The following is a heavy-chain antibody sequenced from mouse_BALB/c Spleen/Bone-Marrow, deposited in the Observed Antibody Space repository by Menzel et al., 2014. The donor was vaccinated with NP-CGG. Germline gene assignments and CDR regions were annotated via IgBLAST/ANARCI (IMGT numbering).Heavy chain of an antibody. V-gene: IGHV14-3*02. CDR1: GFNIKDTY. CDR3: ARWEYYAMDY. CDR2: IDPANGNT. J-gene: IGHJ4*01. D-gene: IGHD4-1*01. Sequence: VQLQQSGAELVKPGASAKLPCTASGFNIKDTYMHWVKQRPEQGLERIGRIDPANGNTKYDPKFQGKATITADTSSNTAYLQLSSLTSEDTAVYYCARWEYYAMDYWGQGTSVTVSS.